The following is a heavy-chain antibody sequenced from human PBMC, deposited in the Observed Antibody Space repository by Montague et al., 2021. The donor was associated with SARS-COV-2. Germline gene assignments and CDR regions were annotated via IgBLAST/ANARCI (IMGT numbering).Heavy chain of an antibody. D-gene: IGHD4-17*01. CDR1: GDSVSSDTAA. V-gene: IGHV6-1*01. CDR2: TFYRSQWHT. CDR3: ARDGDYGGTWYSFLQN. J-gene: IGHJ1*01. Sequence: CAISGDSVSSDTAAWHWIRQSPSRGLEWLERTFYRSQWHTDSAASVRSRISFSGDISKNQFSLHLNSVTPEDTAIYYCARDGDYGGTWYSFLQNWGQGTLVIVSS.